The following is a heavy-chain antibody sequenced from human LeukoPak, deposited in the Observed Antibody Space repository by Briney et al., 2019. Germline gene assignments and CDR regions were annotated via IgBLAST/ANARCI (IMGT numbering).Heavy chain of an antibody. J-gene: IGHJ6*02. Sequence: GGSLRLSCAASGFTFSSYWMSWVRQAPGKGLEWVANIKQDGSEKYYVDSVKGRFTISRDNAKNSLYLQMKSLRAEDTAVYYCARDNLAGRGYYYGMDVWGQGTTVTVSS. CDR2: IKQDGSEK. CDR1: GFTFSSYW. CDR3: ARDNLAGRGYYYGMDV. V-gene: IGHV3-7*01.